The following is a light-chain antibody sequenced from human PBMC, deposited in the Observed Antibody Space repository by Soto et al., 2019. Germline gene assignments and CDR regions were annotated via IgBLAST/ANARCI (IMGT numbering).Light chain of an antibody. CDR3: QQYNSYRT. Sequence: DIQMTQSPSTLSASVGDRVTITCRASQSISSWLAWYQQKTGKAPKLLIYHASNLESGVPSRFSGSGSGTEFTLTISSLQPDDFATYYCQQYNSYRTFGQGTKVDIK. V-gene: IGKV1-5*01. CDR2: HAS. CDR1: QSISSW. J-gene: IGKJ1*01.